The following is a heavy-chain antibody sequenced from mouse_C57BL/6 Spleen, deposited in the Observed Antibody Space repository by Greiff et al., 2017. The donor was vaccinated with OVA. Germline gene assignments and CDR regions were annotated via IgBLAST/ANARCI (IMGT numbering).Heavy chain of an antibody. V-gene: IGHV14-4*01. CDR1: GFNIKDDY. CDR3: TKGMGHYGHFDY. D-gene: IGHD1-1*01. Sequence: VQLQQSGAELVRPGASVKLSCTASGFNIKDDYMHWVKQRPEQGLEWIGWIDPENGDTEYASKFQGKATITADTSSNTAYLQLSSLTSEDTAVYYCTKGMGHYGHFDYWGQGTTLTVSS. J-gene: IGHJ2*01. CDR2: IDPENGDT.